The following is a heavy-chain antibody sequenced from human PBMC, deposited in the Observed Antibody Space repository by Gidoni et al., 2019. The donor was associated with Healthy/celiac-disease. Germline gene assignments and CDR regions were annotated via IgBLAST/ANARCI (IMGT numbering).Heavy chain of an antibody. CDR3: ARVEATVTSLPYYYYGMDV. J-gene: IGHJ6*02. Sequence: QVQLQESGPGLVKPSETLSLTCTVSGGSISSYYWSWIRQPPGKGLEWIGYIYYSGSTNYNPSLKSRVTIAVDTSKNQFSLKLSSVTAADTAVYYCARVEATVTSLPYYYYGMDVWGQGTTVTVSS. V-gene: IGHV4-59*01. CDR1: GGSISSYY. D-gene: IGHD4-17*01. CDR2: IYYSGST.